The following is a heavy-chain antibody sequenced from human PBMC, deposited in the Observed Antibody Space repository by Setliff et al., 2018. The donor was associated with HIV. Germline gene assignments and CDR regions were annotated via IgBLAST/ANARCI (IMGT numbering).Heavy chain of an antibody. CDR3: ARDRGWELSHPPFFDY. V-gene: IGHV1-69*06. J-gene: IGHJ4*02. CDR1: GGTSKTFA. CDR2: IIPMFGTS. Sequence: GASVKVSCKSSGGTSKTFALNWVRQAPGQGLEWMGRIIPMFGTSNYTQKFQSRITIVADKLTSASYMELSSLRSDDTAIYYCARDRGWELSHPPFFDYWGQGTLVTVSS. D-gene: IGHD1-7*01.